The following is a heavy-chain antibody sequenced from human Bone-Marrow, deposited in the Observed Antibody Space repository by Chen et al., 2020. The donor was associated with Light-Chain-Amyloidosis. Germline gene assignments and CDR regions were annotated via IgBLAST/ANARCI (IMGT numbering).Heavy chain of an antibody. V-gene: IGHV3-23*01. CDR2: IRGRGGSR. CDR1: GFPFGIYA. D-gene: IGHD2-2*01. Sequence: GGSLRPSCAPSGFPFGIYAMSWAPRAPGRGREWVPTIRGRGGSRNYADSVKGRFTISRDNAKNSLYLQMNSLRDEDTAVYYCARGRGEVCSSTRCYRLFVANEGYGMDVWGQGTTVTVSS. CDR3: ARGRGEVCSSTRCYRLFVANEGYGMDV. J-gene: IGHJ6*02.